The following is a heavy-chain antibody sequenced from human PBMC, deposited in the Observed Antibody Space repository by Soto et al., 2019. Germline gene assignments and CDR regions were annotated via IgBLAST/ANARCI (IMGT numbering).Heavy chain of an antibody. CDR3: ARSYSYGLKDY. V-gene: IGHV1-8*01. J-gene: IGHJ4*02. CDR2: VNPNSGYT. Sequence: ASVTVSCKASGYTFTNYDITWVRQAAGQGLEWVGWVNPNSGYTAYAQKFVGRVTMTRNTPLRTAYMELSSLTSGDTAVYYCARSYSYGLKDYWGQETLVIVSA. D-gene: IGHD5-18*01. CDR1: GYTFTNYD.